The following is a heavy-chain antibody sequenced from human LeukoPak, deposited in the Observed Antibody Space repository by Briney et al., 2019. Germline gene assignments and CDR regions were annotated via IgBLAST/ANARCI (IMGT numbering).Heavy chain of an antibody. V-gene: IGHV4-31*03. CDR1: GGSISSGGYY. CDR2: IYYSGST. J-gene: IGHJ3*02. Sequence: SETLSLTCTVSGGSISSGGYYWSWIRQHPGKGLEWIGYIYYSGSTYYNPSLKSRVTISVDTSKNQLSLKLSSVTAADTAVYYCARCGGDGYNSVDAFDIWGQGTMVTVSS. CDR3: ARCGGDGYNSVDAFDI. D-gene: IGHD5-24*01.